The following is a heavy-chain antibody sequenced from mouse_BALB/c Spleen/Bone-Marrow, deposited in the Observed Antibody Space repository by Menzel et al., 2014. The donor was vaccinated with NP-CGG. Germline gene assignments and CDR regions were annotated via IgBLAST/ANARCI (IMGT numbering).Heavy chain of an antibody. D-gene: IGHD1-1*01. CDR1: GFSLTSYG. V-gene: IGHV2-2*02. CDR2: IWSGGST. CDR3: ARNYYGSSYAMDY. Sequence: VQLQQSGPGLVQPSQSLSITCTVSGFSLTSYGVHWVRQSPGKGLDWLGVIWSGGSTDYNAAFISRLSISKDNSKSQAFFKMNSLQVNDTAIYDCARNYYGSSYAMDYWGQGTSVTVSS. J-gene: IGHJ4*01.